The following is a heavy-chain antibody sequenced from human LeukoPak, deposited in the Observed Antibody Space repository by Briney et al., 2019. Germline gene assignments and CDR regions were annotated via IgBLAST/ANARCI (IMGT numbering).Heavy chain of an antibody. J-gene: IGHJ4*02. CDR3: ARDPGIAAAIDDY. V-gene: IGHV1-18*01. CDR1: GYTLTELS. CDR2: ISAYNGNT. D-gene: IGHD6-13*01. Sequence: ASVKVSCKVSGYTLTELSMHWVRQAPGKGLEWMGWISAYNGNTNYAQKLQGRVTMTTDTSTSTAYMELRSLRSDDTAVYYCARDPGIAAAIDDYWGQGTLVTVSS.